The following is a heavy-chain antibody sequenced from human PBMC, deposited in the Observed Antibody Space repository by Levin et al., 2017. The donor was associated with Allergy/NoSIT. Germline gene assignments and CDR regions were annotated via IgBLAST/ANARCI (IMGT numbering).Heavy chain of an antibody. D-gene: IGHD2-21*01. Sequence: PSETLSLTCAVSGASLGHSYWSWIRQPPGKGLEWIGYIHYSGRTACNPSLKNRLAMSVDTSKNQFSLSLSSVTAADTAVYYCTRDALVVGTDVKYYFYYMDVWGKGTTVTVSS. J-gene: IGHJ6*03. CDR2: IHYSGRT. CDR1: GASLGHSY. CDR3: TRDALVVGTDVKYYFYYMDV. V-gene: IGHV4-59*01.